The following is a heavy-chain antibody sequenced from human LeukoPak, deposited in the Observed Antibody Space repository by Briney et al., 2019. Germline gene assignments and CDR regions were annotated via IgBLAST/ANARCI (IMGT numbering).Heavy chain of an antibody. CDR3: AKVLTGSQDY. Sequence: GGSLRLSCAASGFTFNSYALSWVRQAPGKGLEWVSTIGGGGENTYYADSVKGRFTISRDSSKNTVYLHMKSLRAEDTAVYFCAKVLTGSQDYWGQGTLVTVTS. CDR2: IGGGGENT. V-gene: IGHV3-23*01. D-gene: IGHD1-14*01. CDR1: GFTFNSYA. J-gene: IGHJ4*02.